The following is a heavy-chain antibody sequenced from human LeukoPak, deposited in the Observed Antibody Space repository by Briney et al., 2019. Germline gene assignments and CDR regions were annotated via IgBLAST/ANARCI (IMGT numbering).Heavy chain of an antibody. V-gene: IGHV5-10-1*01. CDR2: IDPSDSYT. D-gene: IGHD3-10*01. Sequence: NPGESLNISCKGSGYSFTSYWISWVRQMPGKGLEWMGRIDPSDSYTNYSPSFQGHVTISADKSISTAYLQWSSLKASDTAMYYCARGGMVRGPLDYWGQGTLVAVSS. J-gene: IGHJ4*02. CDR3: ARGGMVRGPLDY. CDR1: GYSFTSYW.